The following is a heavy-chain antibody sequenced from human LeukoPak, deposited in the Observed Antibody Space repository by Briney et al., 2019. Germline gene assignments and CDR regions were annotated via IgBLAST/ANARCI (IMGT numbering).Heavy chain of an antibody. CDR3: AKDHRFSVADPFDI. V-gene: IGHV3-23*01. CDR1: GFTFSSYA. J-gene: IGHJ3*02. D-gene: IGHD4-23*01. CDR2: ITGSGGGT. Sequence: GGSLRLSCAAPGFTFSSYAMNWVRQAPGKGLEWVSGITGSGGGTYYAASVKGRFTISRDNSKNTLYLQINSLRAEDTALYYCAKDHRFSVADPFDIWGQGTMVTVS.